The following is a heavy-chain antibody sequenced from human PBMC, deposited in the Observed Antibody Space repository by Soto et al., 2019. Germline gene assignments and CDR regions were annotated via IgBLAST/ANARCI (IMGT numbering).Heavy chain of an antibody. V-gene: IGHV1-69*13. J-gene: IGHJ4*02. D-gene: IGHD5-18*01. CDR2: IIPIFGSA. CDR1: GGTFSSFA. CDR3: ARAFRIQLWSLDY. Sequence: SVKVSCKASGGTFSSFAISWVRQAPGQGLEWMGGIIPIFGSANYAQKVQGRVTITADESTSTAYMELSSLRSEDTAVYYCARAFRIQLWSLDYWGQGTLVTVSS.